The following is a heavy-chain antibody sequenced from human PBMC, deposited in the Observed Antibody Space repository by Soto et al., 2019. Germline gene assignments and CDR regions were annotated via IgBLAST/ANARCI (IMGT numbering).Heavy chain of an antibody. CDR1: GGAFSSGAFA. J-gene: IGHJ5*02. V-gene: IGHV4-30-2*01. CDR3: ARGLRRPGASTPGVFDP. CDR2: IYHSGTT. D-gene: IGHD2-2*01. Sequence: QVQLQEAGSRLVKTSETLSLTCTVSGGAFSSGAFAWTWIRQPPKKGLEWIGYIYHSGTTSYHPSLSSRVTISVDRSRTQFSLNLTSVTAADTAMYYCARGLRRPGASTPGVFDPWGQGTLVTVSS.